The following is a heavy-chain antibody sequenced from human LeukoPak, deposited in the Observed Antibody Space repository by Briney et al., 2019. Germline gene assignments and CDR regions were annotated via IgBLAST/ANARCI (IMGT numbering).Heavy chain of an antibody. D-gene: IGHD6-13*01. CDR3: DALTGIAAAGS. V-gene: IGHV3-23*01. CDR1: GFTFSSYA. CDR2: ISGSGGST. Sequence: SGGSLRLSCAASGFTFSSYAMSWVRQAPGKGLEWVSAISGSGGSTYYADSVQGRFTISRDNSKNTLYLQMNSLRAEDTAVYYCDALTGIAAAGSWGQGTLVTVSS. J-gene: IGHJ4*02.